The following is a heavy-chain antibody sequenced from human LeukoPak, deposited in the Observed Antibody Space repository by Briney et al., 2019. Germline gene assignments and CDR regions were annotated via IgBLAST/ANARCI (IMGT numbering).Heavy chain of an antibody. CDR2: ISGGGKTV. Sequence: GGALRLSCAASGFTFSSFEMNWVRQAPGKGLEWVSYISGGGKTVYYTDSVKGRFIISRDNAKNSLYLQMNSLRAEDTALYYCARVSRATALTPPELDYWGQGTLVTASS. CDR3: ARVSRATALTPPELDY. J-gene: IGHJ4*02. D-gene: IGHD4-23*01. CDR1: GFTFSSFE. V-gene: IGHV3-48*03.